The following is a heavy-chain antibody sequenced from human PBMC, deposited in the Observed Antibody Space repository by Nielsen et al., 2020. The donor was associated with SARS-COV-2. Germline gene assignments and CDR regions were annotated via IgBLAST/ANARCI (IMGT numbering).Heavy chain of an antibody. CDR2: ISSSSSYI. CDR3: ARANGRGGYSSSWLLDLDY. CDR1: GFTFSSYS. J-gene: IGHJ4*02. Sequence: GGSLRLSCAASGFTFSSYSMNWVRQAPGKGLEWVSSISSSSSYIYYADSVKGRFTISRDNAKNSLYLQMNSLRAEDTAVYYCARANGRGGYSSSWLLDLDYWGQGTLVTVSS. V-gene: IGHV3-21*01. D-gene: IGHD6-13*01.